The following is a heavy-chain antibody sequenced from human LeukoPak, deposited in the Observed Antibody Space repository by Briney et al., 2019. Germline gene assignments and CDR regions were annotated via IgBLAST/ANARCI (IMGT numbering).Heavy chain of an antibody. J-gene: IGHJ4*02. Sequence: SQALSLTCTVSGGSISSGGYYWSWIRQHPGKGLEWIGYIYYSGSTYYNPSLKSRVTISVDTSKNQFSLKLSSVTAADTAVYYCARGNDSPFDYWGQGTLVTVSS. D-gene: IGHD2-15*01. CDR2: IYYSGST. V-gene: IGHV4-31*03. CDR1: GGSISSGGYY. CDR3: ARGNDSPFDY.